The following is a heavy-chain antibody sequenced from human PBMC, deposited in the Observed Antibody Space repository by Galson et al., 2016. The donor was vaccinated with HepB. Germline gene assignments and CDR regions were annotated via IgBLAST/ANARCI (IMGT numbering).Heavy chain of an antibody. D-gene: IGHD6-13*01. Sequence: SVKVSCKASGYTFTSYSINWVRQAPGQGLEWMGWISAYNGNTHYAQKLQGRVTMTTDTSTRTAYMELRSLRSDATAVYYCARSAGISAIGDPHWGQGTLVTVSS. CDR2: ISAYNGNT. CDR3: ARSAGISAIGDPH. J-gene: IGHJ4*02. V-gene: IGHV1-18*01. CDR1: GYTFTSYS.